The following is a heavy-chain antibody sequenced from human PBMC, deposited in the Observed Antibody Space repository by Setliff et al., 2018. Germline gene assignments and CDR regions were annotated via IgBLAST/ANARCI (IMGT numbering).Heavy chain of an antibody. CDR1: GDSISSRTYY. D-gene: IGHD3-3*01. Sequence: SETLSLTCTVSGDSISSRTYYWSWIRQPAGKGLEWIGHIYTSWSTNYNPSLKSRLTISVDTSKNQFSLNLTSVTAEDTAVYYCARMSGFQYIDVWDKGTTVHRLL. J-gene: IGHJ6*03. CDR2: IYTSWST. CDR3: ARMSGFQYIDV. V-gene: IGHV4-61*09.